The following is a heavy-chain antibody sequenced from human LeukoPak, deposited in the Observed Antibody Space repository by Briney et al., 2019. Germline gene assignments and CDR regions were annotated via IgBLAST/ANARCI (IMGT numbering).Heavy chain of an antibody. V-gene: IGHV4-34*01. J-gene: IGHJ6*03. CDR1: GGSFSGYY. Sequence: SETLSLTCAVYGGSFSGYYSNWIRQPPGKGLEWIGEINHSGSTNYNPSLKSRVTISVDTSKNQFSLKLSSVTAADTAVYYCARRRAPYYYYMDVWGKGTTATVSS. CDR2: INHSGST. CDR3: ARRRAPYYYYMDV.